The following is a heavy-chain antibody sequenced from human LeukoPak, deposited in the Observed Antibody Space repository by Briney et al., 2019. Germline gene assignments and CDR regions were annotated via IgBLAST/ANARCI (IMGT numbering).Heavy chain of an antibody. CDR3: ARERQYDMDV. Sequence: GGSLRLSCAASGFPFSNYSMNWVRQAPGKGLEWVSYISSSSNTIYYVDFVKVRFTISSDNAKNTLYLQMNSLRAEDMAVYYCARERQYDMDVWGQGTTVTVSS. J-gene: IGHJ6*02. CDR1: GFPFSNYS. V-gene: IGHV3-48*04. CDR2: ISSSSNTI.